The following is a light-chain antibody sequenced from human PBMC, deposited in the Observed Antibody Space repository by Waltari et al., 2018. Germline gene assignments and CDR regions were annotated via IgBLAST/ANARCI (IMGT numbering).Light chain of an antibody. CDR3: SRYKTADIVI. Sequence: QSALTQPASVSGSPGQPTTLSCSVTTNDFGVYDYVSWYHQHPGKAPILIVYDVTKRPSGVSDLCYVSKVDKTASLTITGSQAEEEVNYYCSRYKTADIVIFCGGNKLTVL. CDR1: TNDFGVYDY. CDR2: DVT. V-gene: IGLV2-14*03. J-gene: IGLJ2*01.